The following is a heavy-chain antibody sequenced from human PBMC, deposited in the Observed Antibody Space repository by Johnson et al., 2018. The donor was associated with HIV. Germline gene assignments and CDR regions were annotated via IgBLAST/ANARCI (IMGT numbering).Heavy chain of an antibody. Sequence: QVQLVESGGGVVRPGRSLRLSCAASGFTFSSYAMHWVRQAPGKGLEWVAVISYDGSNKYYADSVKGRFTISRDNSKNTLYLQMNSLRAEDPAVYYCASKAAGTMHAFDIWGQGTMVTVSP. J-gene: IGHJ3*02. CDR2: ISYDGSNK. CDR3: ASKAAGTMHAFDI. D-gene: IGHD6-13*01. V-gene: IGHV3-30*04. CDR1: GFTFSSYA.